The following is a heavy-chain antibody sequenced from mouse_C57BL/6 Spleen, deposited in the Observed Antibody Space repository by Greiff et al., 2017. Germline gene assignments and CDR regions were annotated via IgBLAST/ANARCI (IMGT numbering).Heavy chain of an antibody. V-gene: IGHV1-55*01. D-gene: IGHD2-1*01. J-gene: IGHJ2*01. CDR2: IYPGSGST. Sequence: VQLQQPGAELVKPGASVKMSCKASGYTFTSYWITWVKQRPGQSLEWIGDIYPGSGSTKYNEKFKSKATLTVDTSSSTVYLELSRLTSDDSAVYYCARSSYGIYYFDYWGQGTTLTVSS. CDR1: GYTFTSYW. CDR3: ARSSYGIYYFDY.